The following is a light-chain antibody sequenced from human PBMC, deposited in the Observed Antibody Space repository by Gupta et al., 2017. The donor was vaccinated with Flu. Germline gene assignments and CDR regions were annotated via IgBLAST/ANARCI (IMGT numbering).Light chain of an antibody. Sequence: DILLTQSPGTLSLSLGERATLSCRASQSLSSSYIPWYQQKPGQATRLLLYGAASRATVLPNRFSGSGSGTDFTLTISRLEPEDFAVYYCQQYGSYLYSFGQGTKLEIK. CDR2: GAA. V-gene: IGKV3-20*01. J-gene: IGKJ2*03. CDR3: QQYGSYLYS. CDR1: QSLSSSY.